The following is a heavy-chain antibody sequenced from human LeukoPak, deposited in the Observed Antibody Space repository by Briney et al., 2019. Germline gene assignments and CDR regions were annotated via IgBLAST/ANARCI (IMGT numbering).Heavy chain of an antibody. CDR1: EFTFDRYA. CDR3: ARDPSYASSWYHYMDV. Sequence: PGGSLRLSCAASEFTFDRYAMNWVRQAPGKGLEWVSYISSSSAKIDYAESVKGRFTISRDNSKNSLYLQMDSLRAEDTAVYYCARDPSYASSWYHYMDVWGKGTTVTVSS. J-gene: IGHJ6*03. V-gene: IGHV3-48*04. D-gene: IGHD6-13*01. CDR2: ISSSSAKI.